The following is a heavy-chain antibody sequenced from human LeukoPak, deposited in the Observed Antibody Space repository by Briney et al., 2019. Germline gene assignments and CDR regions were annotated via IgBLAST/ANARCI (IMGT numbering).Heavy chain of an antibody. Sequence: ASVKVSCKASGGTFSSYAISWVRQAPGQGLEWMGWINPNSGGTNYAQKFQGRVTMTRDTSISTAYMELSRLRSDDTAVYYCARGSRYFDWLFPNDYWGQGTLVTVSS. V-gene: IGHV1-2*02. J-gene: IGHJ4*02. CDR2: INPNSGGT. CDR3: ARGSRYFDWLFPNDY. D-gene: IGHD3-9*01. CDR1: GGTFSSYA.